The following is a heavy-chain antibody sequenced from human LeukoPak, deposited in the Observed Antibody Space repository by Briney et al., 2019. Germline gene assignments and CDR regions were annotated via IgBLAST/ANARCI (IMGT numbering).Heavy chain of an antibody. CDR1: GGSVSSGSYY. Sequence: SETLSLTCTVSGGSVSSGSYYWSWIRQPPGKGLEWIGYIYYSGSTNYNPSLKSRVTISVDTSKNQFSLKLSSVTAADTAVYYCARVSGELLSYYFDYWGQGTLVTVSS. J-gene: IGHJ4*02. CDR3: ARVSGELLSYYFDY. CDR2: IYYSGST. D-gene: IGHD3-10*01. V-gene: IGHV4-61*01.